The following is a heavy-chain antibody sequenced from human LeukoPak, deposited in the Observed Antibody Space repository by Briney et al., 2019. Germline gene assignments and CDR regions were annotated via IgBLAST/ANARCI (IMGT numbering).Heavy chain of an antibody. D-gene: IGHD3-10*01. Sequence: SETLSLTCTVSGYSISSGYYWGWIRQPPGKGLEWIGSIYHSGSTYYNPSLKSRVTISVDTSKNQFSLKLSSVTAADTAVYYCAREGYYGSGNLGTFDYWGQGTLVTVSS. V-gene: IGHV4-38-2*02. CDR2: IYHSGST. CDR3: AREGYYGSGNLGTFDY. CDR1: GYSISSGYY. J-gene: IGHJ4*02.